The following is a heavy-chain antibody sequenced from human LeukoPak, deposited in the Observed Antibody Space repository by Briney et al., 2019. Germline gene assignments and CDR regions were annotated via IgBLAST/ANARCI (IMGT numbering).Heavy chain of an antibody. D-gene: IGHD4-23*01. CDR1: GFTFSSHA. J-gene: IGHJ4*02. Sequence: GGSLSLSRAASGFTFSSHAMNWLRHAPGKGLEWVSYISSSGSTISYADSVKGRFTISRDNPKNSLYLQMNTLRAEDTAVYNCARGVFVVTPRYFDYWGQGTLVTVSS. CDR2: ISSSGSTI. V-gene: IGHV3-48*03. CDR3: ARGVFVVTPRYFDY.